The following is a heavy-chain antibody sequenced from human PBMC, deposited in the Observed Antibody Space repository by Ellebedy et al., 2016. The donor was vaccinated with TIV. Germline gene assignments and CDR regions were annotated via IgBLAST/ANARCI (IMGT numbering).Heavy chain of an antibody. J-gene: IGHJ4*02. D-gene: IGHD3-22*01. Sequence: GESLKISCAASGFTFSDYYMSWIRQAPGKGLEWVSYISSSSSYTNYADSVKGRFTISRDNAKNSLYLQMNSLRAEDTAVYYCAREIDWGDSSGSPYWIDYWGQGTLVTVSS. CDR2: ISSSSSYT. CDR3: AREIDWGDSSGSPYWIDY. CDR1: GFTFSDYY. V-gene: IGHV3-11*05.